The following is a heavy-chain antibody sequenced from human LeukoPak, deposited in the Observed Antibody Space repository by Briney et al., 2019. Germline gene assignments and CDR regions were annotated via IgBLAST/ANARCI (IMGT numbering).Heavy chain of an antibody. CDR1: GGSISSYY. CDR3: ARHGPYDILTGYYNWFDP. Sequence: SGTLSLTCTVSGGSISSYYWSWIRQPPGKGLEWIGYIYYSGSTNYNPSLKSRVTISVDTSKNQFSLKLSSVTAADTAVYYCARHGPYDILTGYYNWFDPWGQGTLVTVSS. D-gene: IGHD3-9*01. V-gene: IGHV4-59*08. J-gene: IGHJ5*02. CDR2: IYYSGST.